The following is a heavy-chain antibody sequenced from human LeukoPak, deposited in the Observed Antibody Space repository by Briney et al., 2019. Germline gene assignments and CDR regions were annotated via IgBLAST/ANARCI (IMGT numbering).Heavy chain of an antibody. V-gene: IGHV1-2*02. CDR3: ARGVLRGSYLWY. J-gene: IGHJ4*02. CDR1: GYTFTSYY. Sequence: GASVKVSCKASGYTFTSYYMHWVRQAPGQGLEWMGWINPNSGGTNYAQKFQGRATMTRDTSTSTVYMELSSLGSEDTAVYYCARGVLRGSYLWYWGQGTLVTVSS. D-gene: IGHD1-26*01. CDR2: INPNSGGT.